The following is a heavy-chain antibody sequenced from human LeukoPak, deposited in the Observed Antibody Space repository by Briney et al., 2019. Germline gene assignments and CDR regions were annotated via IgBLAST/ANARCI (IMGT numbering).Heavy chain of an antibody. Sequence: SGGSLRLSCAASGFTFSSYYMHWVRQAPGKGLEWVAFIRYDGSNKYYADSVKGRFTISRDNSKNTLYLQMNSLRAEDTAVYYCARENIVVVPAAMLAGDAFDIWGQGTMVTVSS. CDR2: IRYDGSNK. V-gene: IGHV3-30*02. J-gene: IGHJ3*02. CDR1: GFTFSSYY. CDR3: ARENIVVVPAAMLAGDAFDI. D-gene: IGHD2-2*01.